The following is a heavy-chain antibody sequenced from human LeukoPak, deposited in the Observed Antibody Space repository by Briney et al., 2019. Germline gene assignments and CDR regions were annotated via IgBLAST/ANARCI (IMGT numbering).Heavy chain of an antibody. D-gene: IGHD1-26*01. V-gene: IGHV1-18*01. CDR3: ARRGDIVGATEFDY. CDR1: GYTFTSYG. J-gene: IGHJ4*02. Sequence: ASVKVSCKASGYTFTSYGISWVRQAPGQGLEWMGWISVYNGNTNYAQKLQGRVTMTTDTSTSTAYMELRSLRSDDTAVYYCARRGDIVGATEFDYWGQGTLVTVSS. CDR2: ISVYNGNT.